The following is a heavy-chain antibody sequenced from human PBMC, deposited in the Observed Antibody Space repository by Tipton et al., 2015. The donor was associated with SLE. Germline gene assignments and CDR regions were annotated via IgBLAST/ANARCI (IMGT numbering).Heavy chain of an antibody. V-gene: IGHV4-59*08. CDR3: ARHSTREFSDSFDI. Sequence: TLSLTCTVSGGSISSYFWSWIRQPPGKGLEWIGHIYYSGSTNYNPSLKSRVTISVDTSKNQFSLKLSSVTAADTAVFYCARHSTREFSDSFDIWGQGTMVTVSS. J-gene: IGHJ3*02. D-gene: IGHD3-10*01. CDR1: GGSISSYF. CDR2: IYYSGST.